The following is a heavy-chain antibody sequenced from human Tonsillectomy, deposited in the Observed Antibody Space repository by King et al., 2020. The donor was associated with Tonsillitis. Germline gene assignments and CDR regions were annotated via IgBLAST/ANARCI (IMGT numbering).Heavy chain of an antibody. J-gene: IGHJ4*02. CDR2: ISGSGGST. CDR3: ALGYEAGAPFDY. D-gene: IGHD5-12*01. CDR1: GFTFSNYA. V-gene: IGHV3-23*04. Sequence: VQLVESGGGLVQPGGSLRLSCAASGFTFSNYAMSWARQAPGKGLEWVSAISGSGGSTFYADSAKGRFTISRDNSKNTLYLQINSLRAEDTAVYYCALGYEAGAPFDYWGKGTLVTVSS.